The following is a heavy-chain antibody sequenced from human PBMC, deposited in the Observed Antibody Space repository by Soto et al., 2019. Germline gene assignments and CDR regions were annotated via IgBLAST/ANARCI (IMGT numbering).Heavy chain of an antibody. J-gene: IGHJ4*02. Sequence: SVKVSCKASGFTFTSSAGQWVRQARGQRLEWIGWIVVGSGNTNYAQKFQERVTVTRDMSTSTAYMELSSLRSEDTAVYYCAADYYSYGPESFDYWGQGTRVTVS. CDR2: IVVGSGNT. CDR1: GFTFTSSA. D-gene: IGHD5-18*01. CDR3: AADYYSYGPESFDY. V-gene: IGHV1-58*01.